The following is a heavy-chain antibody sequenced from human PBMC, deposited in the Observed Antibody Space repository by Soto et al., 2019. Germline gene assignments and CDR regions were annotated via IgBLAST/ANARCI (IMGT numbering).Heavy chain of an antibody. J-gene: IGHJ4*02. V-gene: IGHV3-43*01. CDR3: AKDSSDILTGQKPYFDS. CDR1: GFTFNAYT. D-gene: IGHD3-9*01. Sequence: GGSLRLSCAASGFTFNAYTMHWVRQAPGKGLEWVSLISWDGGITYYGDSVKGHFTVSRDNSDNSLYLQMTSLRSDDTAFYYCAKDSSDILTGQKPYFDSWGQGTLVTVSS. CDR2: ISWDGGIT.